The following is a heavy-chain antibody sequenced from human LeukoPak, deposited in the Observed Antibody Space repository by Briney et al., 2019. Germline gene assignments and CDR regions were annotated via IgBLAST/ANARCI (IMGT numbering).Heavy chain of an antibody. D-gene: IGHD3-16*01. J-gene: IGHJ3*02. Sequence: PGGSLRLSCAASGFTFSSYSMNWVRQAPGKGLDWVSSISTSSSYIYSADSVKGRFTISRDNAKNTLYLQMNSLRAEDTAVYYCVRDTFSPDAFDIWGQGTMVTVSS. CDR3: VRDTFSPDAFDI. V-gene: IGHV3-21*01. CDR2: ISTSSSYI. CDR1: GFTFSSYS.